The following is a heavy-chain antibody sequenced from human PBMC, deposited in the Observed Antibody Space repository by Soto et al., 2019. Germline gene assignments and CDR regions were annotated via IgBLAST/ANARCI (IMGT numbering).Heavy chain of an antibody. Sequence: QVQLVESGGGVVQPGRSLRLSCAASGFTFSSYGMHWVRQAPGKGLEWVAVIWYDGSNKYYADSVKGRFTISRDNXKNTLYLQMNSLRAEDTAVYYCASLRGSGGSSYDYWGQGTLVTVSS. J-gene: IGHJ4*02. CDR3: ASLRGSGGSSYDY. V-gene: IGHV3-33*01. D-gene: IGHD2-15*01. CDR1: GFTFSSYG. CDR2: IWYDGSNK.